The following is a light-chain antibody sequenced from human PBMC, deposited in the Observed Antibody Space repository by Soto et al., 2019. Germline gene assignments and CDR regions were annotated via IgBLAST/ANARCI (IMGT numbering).Light chain of an antibody. V-gene: IGLV1-44*01. CDR2: AND. Sequence: QSVLTQPPSASGTPGQRVTISCSGSSSNIGRNTMSWYQQRPGTAPKVLIYANDQRPSGVPDRFYGSKSGTSASLAISGLQSEDEADYYCATWDDSLNGYVFGTGTKVTVL. CDR1: SSNIGRNT. CDR3: ATWDDSLNGYV. J-gene: IGLJ1*01.